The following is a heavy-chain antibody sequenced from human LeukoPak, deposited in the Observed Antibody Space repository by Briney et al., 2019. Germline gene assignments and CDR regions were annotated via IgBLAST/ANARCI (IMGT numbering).Heavy chain of an antibody. CDR3: ARGYCTNAVCSLGPTQA. D-gene: IGHD2-8*01. J-gene: IGHJ4*02. V-gene: IGHV4-39*07. Sequence: PSETLSLTCTVSGGSISSDAYYWGWIRQPPGKGLEWIGTIYYTGNTYYNPSLKSRVTISLDTSKNQFSLKLSSVTAADTAVYYCARGYCTNAVCSLGPTQAWGQGTLVTVSS. CDR2: IYYTGNT. CDR1: GGSISSDAYY.